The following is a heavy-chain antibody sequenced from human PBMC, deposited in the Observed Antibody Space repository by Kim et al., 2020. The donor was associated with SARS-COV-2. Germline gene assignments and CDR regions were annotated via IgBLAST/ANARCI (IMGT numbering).Heavy chain of an antibody. V-gene: IGHV3-74*01. CDR3: ARDLTVTGGDY. Sequence: GGSLRLSCVASGFVFRDYWMHWVRQAPGKGLVWVSRMNSDTSTIRYADSVKGRFTISSDNAKNTLYLQMNSLRAEDTAVYYCARDLTVTGGDYWGQGTLVTVSS. CDR2: MNSDTSTI. D-gene: IGHD4-17*01. CDR1: GFVFRDYW. J-gene: IGHJ4*02.